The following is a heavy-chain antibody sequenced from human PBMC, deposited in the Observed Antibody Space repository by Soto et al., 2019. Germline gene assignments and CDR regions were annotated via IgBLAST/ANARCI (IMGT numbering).Heavy chain of an antibody. D-gene: IGHD5-18*01. Sequence: QVQLVESGGGVVQPGRSLRLSCAASGFTFSSYGMHWVRQAPGKGLEWVAVISYDGSNKYYADSVKGRFTISRDNSKNTLYLQMNSLRAEDTAVYYCAKDFKYSYGYDSYWYFGLWGRGTLVTVSS. CDR3: AKDFKYSYGYDSYWYFGL. CDR2: ISYDGSNK. CDR1: GFTFSSYG. J-gene: IGHJ2*01. V-gene: IGHV3-30*18.